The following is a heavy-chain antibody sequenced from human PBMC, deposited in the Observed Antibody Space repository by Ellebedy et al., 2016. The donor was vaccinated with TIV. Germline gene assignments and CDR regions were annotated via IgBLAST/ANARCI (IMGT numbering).Heavy chain of an antibody. J-gene: IGHJ4*02. CDR3: ARYRLGEGSGYEFFDY. CDR2: INTDNGNR. Sequence: AASVKVSCKASGYTFINYGFIWARQAPGQGLEWMGWINTDNGNRNYAQKLQGRLTMTTDTSTGTAYMELRSLRSDDTAVYYCARYRLGEGSGYEFFDYWGQGTLVTVSS. CDR1: GYTFINYG. V-gene: IGHV1-18*04. D-gene: IGHD5-12*01.